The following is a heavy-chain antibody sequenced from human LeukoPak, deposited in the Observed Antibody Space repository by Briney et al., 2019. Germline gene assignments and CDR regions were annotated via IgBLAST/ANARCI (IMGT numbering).Heavy chain of an antibody. Sequence: GGSLRLSCAASGFTFSSYGMHWVRQAPGKGLEWVAVISYDGSNKYYADSVKGRFTISRDNSKNTLYLQMNSLRAEDTAVYYCAKDTPDSGYDFRHWGQGTLVTVSS. J-gene: IGHJ1*01. V-gene: IGHV3-30*18. CDR2: ISYDGSNK. D-gene: IGHD5-12*01. CDR3: AKDTPDSGYDFRH. CDR1: GFTFSSYG.